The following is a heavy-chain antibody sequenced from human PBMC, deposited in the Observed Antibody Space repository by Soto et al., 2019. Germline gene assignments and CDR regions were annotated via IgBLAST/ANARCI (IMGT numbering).Heavy chain of an antibody. D-gene: IGHD5-18*01. V-gene: IGHV3-30*18. Sequence: GGSLRLSCAASGFTFSTNGMHWVRQAPGKGLEWVAVISYDGSDQYHADSVKGRFTISRDNSKNTLYLQMNSLRAEDTAVYYCAKDRDTISYYYYYYGMAVCGQGTTVTVSS. CDR3: AKDRDTISYYYYYYGMAV. CDR1: GFTFSTNG. J-gene: IGHJ6*02. CDR2: ISYDGSDQ.